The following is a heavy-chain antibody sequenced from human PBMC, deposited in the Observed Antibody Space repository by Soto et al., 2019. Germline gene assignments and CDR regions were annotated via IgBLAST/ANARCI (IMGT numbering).Heavy chain of an antibody. CDR2: INAGNGNT. D-gene: IGHD2-2*01. Sequence: ASVKVSCKASGYSFTAHSMHWVRQAPGQGLEWMGWINAGNGNTKYSQKFQGRVTITRDTSASTAYMELSSLRSEDTAVYYCARGHGYCSGTSCYGLGAFDIWGQGTMVTVSS. V-gene: IGHV1-3*01. J-gene: IGHJ3*02. CDR3: ARGHGYCSGTSCYGLGAFDI. CDR1: GYSFTAHS.